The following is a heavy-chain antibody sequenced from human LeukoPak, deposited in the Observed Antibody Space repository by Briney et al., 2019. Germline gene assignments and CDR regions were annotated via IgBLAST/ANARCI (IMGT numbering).Heavy chain of an antibody. J-gene: IGHJ3*02. Sequence: SETLSLTCAVYGGSFSGYYWSWIRQPPGKGLEWIGEINHSGSTNYNPSLKSRVTISVDTSKNQFSLKLSSVTAADSAVYYCARLGDTSGYYYGAFDIWGRGTMVTVSS. CDR1: GGSFSGYY. V-gene: IGHV4-34*01. CDR3: ARLGDTSGYYYGAFDI. CDR2: INHSGST. D-gene: IGHD3-22*01.